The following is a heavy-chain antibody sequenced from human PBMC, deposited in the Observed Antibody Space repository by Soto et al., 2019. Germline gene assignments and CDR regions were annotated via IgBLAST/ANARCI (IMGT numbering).Heavy chain of an antibody. D-gene: IGHD2-2*01. Sequence: GGSLRLSCSASGFPFNIYPMSWVRQAPGKGLEWVSGISGGGGSTHYADSVKGRFTISRDNSKNTLYLQMNSLRAEDTAVYYRAKRGDIVEVSRTFVGYGMDVWGQGTTVTAS. CDR3: AKRGDIVEVSRTFVGYGMDV. V-gene: IGHV3-23*01. CDR1: GFPFNIYP. CDR2: ISGGGGST. J-gene: IGHJ6*02.